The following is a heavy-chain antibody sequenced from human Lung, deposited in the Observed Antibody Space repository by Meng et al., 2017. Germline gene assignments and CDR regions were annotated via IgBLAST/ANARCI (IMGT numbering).Heavy chain of an antibody. V-gene: IGHV4-34*01. CDR1: GGSFSDYY. D-gene: IGHD4-11*01. J-gene: IGHJ4*02. Sequence: QVQLQQWGEGLLKPSETLSLTCVVSGGSFSDYYWSWIRHPPGKGLEWIGEINHSGSTNYNPSLESRATISVDTSQNNLSLKLSSVTAADSAVYYCARGPTTMAHDFDCWGQGTLVTVSS. CDR2: INHSGST. CDR3: ARGPTTMAHDFDC.